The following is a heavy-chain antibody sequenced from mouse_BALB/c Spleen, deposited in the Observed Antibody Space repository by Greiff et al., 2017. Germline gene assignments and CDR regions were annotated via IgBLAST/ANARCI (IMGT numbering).Heavy chain of an antibody. CDR1: GFTFSSYA. D-gene: IGHD3-1*01. J-gene: IGHJ3*01. CDR3: AREDGYGATGFAY. CDR2: ISSGGSYT. V-gene: IGHV5-9-4*01. Sequence: EVMLVESGGGLVKPGGSLKLSCAASGFTFSSYAMSWVRQSPEKRLEWVAEISSGGSYTYYPDTVTGRFTISRDNAKNTLYLEMSSLRSEDTAMYYCAREDGYGATGFAYWGQGTLVTVSA.